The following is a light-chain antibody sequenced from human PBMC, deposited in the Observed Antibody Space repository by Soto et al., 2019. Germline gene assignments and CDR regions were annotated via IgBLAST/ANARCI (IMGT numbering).Light chain of an antibody. V-gene: IGLV1-40*01. Sequence: QPVLTQPPSVSGAPGQRVTISCTGSSSNIGAGYDVHWYQQLPGTAPKLLIYGNSNRPSGVPDRFSGSTSGTSASLAITGLQAEDEADYYCQSYDSSLSGSVFGGGTKLTV. CDR3: QSYDSSLSGSV. CDR1: SSNIGAGYD. J-gene: IGLJ2*01. CDR2: GNS.